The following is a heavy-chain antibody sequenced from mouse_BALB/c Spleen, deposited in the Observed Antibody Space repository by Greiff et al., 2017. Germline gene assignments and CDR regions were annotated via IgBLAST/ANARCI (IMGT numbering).Heavy chain of an antibody. J-gene: IGHJ4*01. D-gene: IGHD2-3*01. CDR2: IYPGGGYT. Sequence: VQLQQSGAELVRPGTSVKISCKASGYTFTNYWLGWVKQRPGHGLEWIGDIYPGGGYTNYNEKFKGKATLTADTSSSTAYMQLSSLTSEDSAVYFCARWHDGYAMDYWGQGTSVTVSS. CDR3: ARWHDGYAMDY. V-gene: IGHV1-63*02. CDR1: GYTFTNYW.